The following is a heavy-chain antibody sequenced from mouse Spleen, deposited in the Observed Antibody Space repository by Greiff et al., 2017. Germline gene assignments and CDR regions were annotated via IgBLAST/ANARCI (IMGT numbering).Heavy chain of an antibody. J-gene: IGHJ4*01. CDR3: ARYDYDDGDYYAMDY. Sequence: EVKVVESGGGLVKPGGSLKLSCAASGFTFSDYGMHWVRQAPEKGLEWVAYISSGSSTIYYADTVKGRFTISRDNAKNTLFLQMTSLRSEDTAMYYCARYDYDDGDYYAMDYWGQGTSVTVSS. D-gene: IGHD2-4*01. CDR2: ISSGSSTI. CDR1: GFTFSDYG. V-gene: IGHV5-17*01.